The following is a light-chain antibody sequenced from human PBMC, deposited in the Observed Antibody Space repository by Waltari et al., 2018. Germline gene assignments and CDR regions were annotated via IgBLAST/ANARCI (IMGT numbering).Light chain of an antibody. Sequence: QSALTHPASVSGSPGQSITISCTGTSSDVGSYNLVSWYQQHPGKAPKLMIYEVTERPSGVSNRFSGSKSDNTAALTFSGLQAEDEADYYCCSHAGSSIYVFGTGTKVTIL. CDR3: CSHAGSSIYV. V-gene: IGLV2-23*02. CDR1: SSDVGSYNL. J-gene: IGLJ1*01. CDR2: EVT.